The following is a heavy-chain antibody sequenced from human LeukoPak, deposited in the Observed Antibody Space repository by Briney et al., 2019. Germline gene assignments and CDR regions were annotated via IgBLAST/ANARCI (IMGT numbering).Heavy chain of an antibody. CDR2: IGTAGDT. D-gene: IGHD2-2*01. CDR1: GFTFSSYD. Sequence: PGGSLRLSCAASGFTFSSYDMHWVRQATGKGLEWVSAIGTAGDTYYPGSVKGRFTISRENAKNSLYLQMNSLRAEDTAVYYCARNAQDIVVVPAAIRFDYWGQGTLVTVSS. J-gene: IGHJ4*02. CDR3: ARNAQDIVVVPAAIRFDY. V-gene: IGHV3-13*01.